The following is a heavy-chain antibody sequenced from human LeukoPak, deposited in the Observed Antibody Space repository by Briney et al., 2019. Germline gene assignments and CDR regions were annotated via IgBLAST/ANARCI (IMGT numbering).Heavy chain of an antibody. Sequence: SGPTLVNPTQTLTLTCTFSGFSLSTSGVGVGWIRQPPGKALEWLALIYWDDDKRYSPSLKSRLTITKDTSKNQVVLTMTNMDPVDTATYYCAHSPPTGVLRYFDWLSGGIGAFDIWGQGTMVTVSS. CDR3: AHSPPTGVLRYFDWLSGGIGAFDI. V-gene: IGHV2-5*02. CDR1: GFSLSTSGVG. D-gene: IGHD3-9*01. CDR2: IYWDDDK. J-gene: IGHJ3*02.